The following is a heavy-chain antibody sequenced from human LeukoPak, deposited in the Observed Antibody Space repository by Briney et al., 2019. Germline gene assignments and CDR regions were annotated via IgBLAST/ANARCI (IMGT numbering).Heavy chain of an antibody. J-gene: IGHJ6*02. CDR2: ISSSRSYI. CDR3: ARDRAYGDYEDGMDV. CDR1: GFSFSSYS. D-gene: IGHD4-17*01. Sequence: GGSLRLSCAASGFSFSSYSMNWVRQAARKGVEWVSSISSSRSYIYHAHSGTGRLTISRENAKNSLYLKMNSQRGEDRAVYYCARDRAYGDYEDGMDVWGQGTMVTVSS. V-gene: IGHV3-21*01.